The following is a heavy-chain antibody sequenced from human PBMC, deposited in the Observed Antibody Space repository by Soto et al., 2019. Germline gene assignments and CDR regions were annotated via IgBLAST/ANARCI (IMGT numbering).Heavy chain of an antibody. J-gene: IGHJ5*02. V-gene: IGHV3-48*01. CDR3: ARNNSSSWYGQTNWFDP. CDR2: ISSGSKST. D-gene: IGHD6-13*01. CDR1: GFTFSSYA. Sequence: PGGSLRLSCAASGFTFSSYAMTWVRQAPGRGLEWVSYISSGSKSTYYADSVKGRFTISRDNSKNTLYLQMNSLRAEDTAVYYCARNNSSSWYGQTNWFDPWGQGTLVTVSS.